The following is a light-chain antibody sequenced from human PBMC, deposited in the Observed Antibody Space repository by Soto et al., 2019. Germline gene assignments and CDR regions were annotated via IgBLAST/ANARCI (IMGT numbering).Light chain of an antibody. CDR1: LSLRNTY. CDR3: QQYGRPPYT. J-gene: IGKJ2*01. CDR2: GAS. V-gene: IGKV3-20*01. Sequence: EIVLTQSPGTLSLSPGERATLSCRASLSLRNTYLAWYQQKPGQAPRLLIYGASSRATGIPDRFNGSGSGTDFTLDISRLEPEDFAMYYCQQYGRPPYTFGQGTKLEIK.